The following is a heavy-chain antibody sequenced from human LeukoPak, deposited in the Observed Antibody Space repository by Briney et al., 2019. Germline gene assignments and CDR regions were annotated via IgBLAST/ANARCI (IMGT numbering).Heavy chain of an antibody. D-gene: IGHD2-2*01. CDR2: IYHSGST. Sequence: PSETLSLTCAVSGGSISSGGYSWSWIRQPPGKGLEWIGYIYHSGSTYYNPSLKSRVTISVDRSKNQFSLKLSSVTAADTAVYYCARAPLHDCSSTSCFDYWGQGTLVTVSS. V-gene: IGHV4-30-2*01. CDR1: GGSISSGGYS. CDR3: ARAPLHDCSSTSCFDY. J-gene: IGHJ4*02.